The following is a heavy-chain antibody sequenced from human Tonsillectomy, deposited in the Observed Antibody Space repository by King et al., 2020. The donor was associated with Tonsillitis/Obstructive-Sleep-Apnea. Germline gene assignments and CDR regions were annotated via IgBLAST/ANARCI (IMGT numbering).Heavy chain of an antibody. CDR3: VRGGRMVRGVLTYYGMDV. CDR2: IYYSGNT. D-gene: IGHD3-10*01. Sequence: QLQESGPGLVKPSQTLSLSCTVSGGSISSGAYYWSWIRQHPGKGLEWIGYIYYSGNTYYTPSLKSRVTISIDTSKNQFSLKLSSVTAADTAVYYCVRGGRMVRGVLTYYGMDVWGQGTTVTVSS. V-gene: IGHV4-31*03. CDR1: GGSISSGAYY. J-gene: IGHJ6*02.